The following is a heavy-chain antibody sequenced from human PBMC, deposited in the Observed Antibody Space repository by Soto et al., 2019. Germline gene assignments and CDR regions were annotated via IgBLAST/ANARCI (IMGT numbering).Heavy chain of an antibody. V-gene: IGHV3-66*01. D-gene: IGHD2-15*01. Sequence: GGSLRLSCAASGFTVSSNYMSWVRQAPGKGLEWVSVIYSGGSTYYADSVKVRFTISRDNSKNTRYLQMNSLRAEDTAVYYCARVGYCSGGSCRKFDPWGQGTLVTVSS. J-gene: IGHJ5*02. CDR2: IYSGGST. CDR3: ARVGYCSGGSCRKFDP. CDR1: GFTVSSNY.